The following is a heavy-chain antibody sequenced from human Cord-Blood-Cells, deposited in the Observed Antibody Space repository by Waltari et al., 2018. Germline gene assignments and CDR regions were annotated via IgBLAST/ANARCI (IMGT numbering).Heavy chain of an antibody. J-gene: IGHJ4*02. D-gene: IGHD1-26*01. V-gene: IGHV1-2*02. Sequence: QVQLVQSGAEVKKPGASVKVSCKASGYTFTGYYMHWVRQAPGQGLEWMGGINPNIGGTNYAKKFQGRVTMTRDTSISTAYMELSRLRSDDTAVYYCARDLFSGSYYFDYWGQGTLVTVSS. CDR3: ARDLFSGSYYFDY. CDR1: GYTFTGYY. CDR2: INPNIGGT.